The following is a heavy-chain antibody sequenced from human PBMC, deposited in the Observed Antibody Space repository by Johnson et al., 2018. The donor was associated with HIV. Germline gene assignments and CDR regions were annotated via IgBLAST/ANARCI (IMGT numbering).Heavy chain of an antibody. V-gene: IGHV3-66*01. D-gene: IGHD1-26*01. J-gene: IGHJ3*02. CDR3: ARLGVGATWHAFDI. Sequence: VQLVESGGGVVRPGGSLRLSCAASGFTVSSNYMSWVRQAPGKGLEWVSVMYSGGSTYYADSVKGRFTISRDNSKNTLYLQMNSLRAEDTAVYYCARLGVGATWHAFDIWGQGTMVTVSS. CDR2: MYSGGST. CDR1: GFTVSSNY.